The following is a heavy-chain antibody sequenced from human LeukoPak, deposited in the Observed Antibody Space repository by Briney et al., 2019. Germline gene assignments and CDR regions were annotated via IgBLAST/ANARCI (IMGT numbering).Heavy chain of an antibody. J-gene: IGHJ5*02. Sequence: GGSLRLSCAASGFTFGNYAMNWVRQAPGKGLEWVSTISGTGSSTYYADSARGRFTISRDNSKDTLFLQLNSLTAADTAMYFCAKASVAIPQYCNSWGQGTLVTVSS. D-gene: IGHD2-2*02. V-gene: IGHV3-23*01. CDR1: GFTFGNYA. CDR3: AKASVAIPQYCNS. CDR2: ISGTGSST.